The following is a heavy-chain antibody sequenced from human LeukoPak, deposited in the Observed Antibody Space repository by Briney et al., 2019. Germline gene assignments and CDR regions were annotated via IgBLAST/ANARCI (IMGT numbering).Heavy chain of an antibody. V-gene: IGHV4-34*01. CDR1: GGSFSDYY. CDR2: ISHSGNV. D-gene: IGHD4-11*01. CDR3: ARGSRLPLDY. Sequence: SETLSLTCAVYGGSFSDYYWNWIRQFPGKGLEWIGEISHSGNVNCNPSLESRVTIPMDTSNYQFSLKLSSVTAADTAVYYCARGSRLPLDYWGQGSLVTVSS. J-gene: IGHJ4*02.